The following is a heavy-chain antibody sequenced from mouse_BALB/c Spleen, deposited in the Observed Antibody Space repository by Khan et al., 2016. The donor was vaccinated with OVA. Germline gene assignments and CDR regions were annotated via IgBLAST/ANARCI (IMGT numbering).Heavy chain of an antibody. J-gene: IGHJ3*01. CDR3: ARHGYVAWFAY. D-gene: IGHD2-2*01. Sequence: VQLQQSGPELMRPGASVKISCKASGYSFTSYYKHWVKQSHGKSLEWIGYIDPFNGGSSYNQKFKGKATLTVDKSSSTAYMHLSSLTSEDSAVYYCARHGYVAWFAYWGQGTLVTVSA. CDR1: GYSFTSYY. CDR2: IDPFNGGS. V-gene: IGHV1-31*01.